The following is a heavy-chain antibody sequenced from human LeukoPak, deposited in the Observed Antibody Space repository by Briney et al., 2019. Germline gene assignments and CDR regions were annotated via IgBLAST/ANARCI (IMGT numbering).Heavy chain of an antibody. J-gene: IGHJ4*02. V-gene: IGHV4-38-2*01. Sequence: SETLSLTCAVSRYSISSGYYWGWIRQPPGKGLEWIGSIYHSGSTYYNPSLKSRVTISVDTSKNQFSLKLSSVTAADTAVYYCARRIVAAAGIYYFDYWGQGTLVTVSS. D-gene: IGHD6-13*01. CDR1: RYSISSGYY. CDR3: ARRIVAAAGIYYFDY. CDR2: IYHSGST.